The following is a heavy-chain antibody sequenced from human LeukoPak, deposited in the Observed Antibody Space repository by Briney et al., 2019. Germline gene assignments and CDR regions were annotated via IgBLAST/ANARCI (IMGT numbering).Heavy chain of an antibody. CDR1: GGSISSSSYY. CDR2: IYYSGST. J-gene: IGHJ5*02. Sequence: SETLSLTCTVSGGSISSSSYYWGWIRQPPGKGLEWIGSIYYSGSTYYNPSLKSRVTISVDTSKNQFSLKLSSVTAADTAVYYCAGRGITIFGVVYSEFWFDPWGQGTLVTVPS. CDR3: AGRGITIFGVVYSEFWFDP. V-gene: IGHV4-39*01. D-gene: IGHD3-3*01.